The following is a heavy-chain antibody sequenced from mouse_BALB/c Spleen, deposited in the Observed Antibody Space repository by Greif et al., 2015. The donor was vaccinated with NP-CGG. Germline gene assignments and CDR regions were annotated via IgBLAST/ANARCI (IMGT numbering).Heavy chain of an antibody. CDR2: IYPGDGDT. D-gene: IGHD3-1*01. J-gene: IGHJ3*01. CDR3: ARGGELGLAY. V-gene: IGHV1-82*01. CDR1: GYAFSSSW. Sequence: VQLQQSGPELVKPGASVKISCKASGYAFSSSWMNWVKQRPGQGLEWIGRIYPGDGDTNYNGKFKGKATLTADKSSSTAYMQLSSLTSVDSAVYFCARGGELGLAYWGQGTLVTVSA.